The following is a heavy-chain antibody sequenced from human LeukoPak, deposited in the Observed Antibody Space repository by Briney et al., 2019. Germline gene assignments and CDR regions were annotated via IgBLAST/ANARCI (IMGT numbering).Heavy chain of an antibody. CDR3: ARPRYCSSTSCHNWFDP. CDR1: GYSFTSYS. J-gene: IGHJ5*02. Sequence: GESLKISCKGSGYSFTSYSISWVRQMPGKGLEWMGRIDPSDSYTNYSPSFQGHVTISADKSISTAYLQWSSLKASDTAMYYCARPRYCSSTSCHNWFDPWGQGTLVTVSS. D-gene: IGHD2-2*01. V-gene: IGHV5-10-1*01. CDR2: IDPSDSYT.